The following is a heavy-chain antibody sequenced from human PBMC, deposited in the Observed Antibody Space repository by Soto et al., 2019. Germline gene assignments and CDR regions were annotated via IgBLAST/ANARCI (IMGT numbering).Heavy chain of an antibody. Sequence: QLQLQESGPGLVKPSETLSLTCTVSGGSISSSSYYWGWIRQPPGKGLEWIGSIYYSGSTYYNPSLKSRVPISEDTPKNQSSLKLSSVPAPDPAVYYCARPFDYWGKGTLVTVSS. CDR2: IYYSGST. V-gene: IGHV4-39*01. J-gene: IGHJ4*02. CDR3: ARPFDY. CDR1: GGSISSSSYY.